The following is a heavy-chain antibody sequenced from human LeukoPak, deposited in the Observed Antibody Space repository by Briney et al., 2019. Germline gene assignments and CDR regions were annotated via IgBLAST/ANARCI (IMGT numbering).Heavy chain of an antibody. CDR3: AREGHSSGRAAAFDY. D-gene: IGHD3-22*01. V-gene: IGHV3-30*03. CDR1: GFTLSNFW. Sequence: GGSLRLSCAASGFTLSNFWMTWVRQAPGKGLEWVALMSHDGSIQYGGSMRGRFTISRDDSKGTLDLQMNSLRTEDTAVYHCAREGHSSGRAAAFDYWGQGTPVTVSS. CDR2: MSHDGSI. J-gene: IGHJ4*02.